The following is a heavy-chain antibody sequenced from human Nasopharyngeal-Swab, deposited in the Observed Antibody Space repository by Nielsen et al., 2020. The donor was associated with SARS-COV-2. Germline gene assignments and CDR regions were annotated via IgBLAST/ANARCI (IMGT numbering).Heavy chain of an antibody. V-gene: IGHV1-2*04. D-gene: IGHD3-3*01. CDR1: GYTFTGYY. CDR3: ARDFWSGYGRYFYYGMDV. J-gene: IGHJ6*02. CDR2: INPNSGGT. Sequence: ASVKVSCKASGYTFTGYYMHWVRQAPGQGLEWMGWINPNSGGTNYAQKFQGWVTMTRDTSISTAYMELSRLRSDDTAVYYCARDFWSGYGRYFYYGMDVWGQGTTFTVSS.